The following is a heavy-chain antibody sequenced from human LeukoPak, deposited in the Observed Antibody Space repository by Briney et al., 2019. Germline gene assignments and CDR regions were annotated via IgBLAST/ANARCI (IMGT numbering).Heavy chain of an antibody. CDR3: AKVNHYYDSSGYSLAAFDY. CDR2: ISGSGGST. V-gene: IGHV3-23*01. Sequence: PGGSLRLSCAASGFIFSTYGMHWVRQAPGKGLEWVSAISGSGGSTYYADSVKGRFTISRDNSKNTLYLQMNSLRAEDTAVYYCAKVNHYYDSSGYSLAAFDYWGQGTLVTVSS. CDR1: GFIFSTYG. D-gene: IGHD3-22*01. J-gene: IGHJ4*02.